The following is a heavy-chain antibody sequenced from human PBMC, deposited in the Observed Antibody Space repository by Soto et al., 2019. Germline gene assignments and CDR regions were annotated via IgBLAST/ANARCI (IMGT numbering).Heavy chain of an antibody. CDR1: GSSISNYY. D-gene: IGHD4-17*01. V-gene: IGHV4-59*01. Sequence: KTSETLSLTCSVSGSSISNYYWSWIRQPPGKGLEWIGNIYYTGSTNYNPSRKSRVAISVDTSRKQVSLKLTSVTAADTAVYYCARVGGYYGDYPNFDYWGQGTLVTVSS. CDR3: ARVGGYYGDYPNFDY. CDR2: IYYTGST. J-gene: IGHJ4*02.